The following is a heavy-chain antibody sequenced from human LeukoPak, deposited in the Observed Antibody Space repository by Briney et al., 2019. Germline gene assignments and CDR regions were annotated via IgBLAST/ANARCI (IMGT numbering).Heavy chain of an antibody. CDR1: GFTFSSYA. CDR3: ARGGRSNWFDP. CDR2: ISGSGGST. Sequence: GGSLRLSCAASGFTFSSYAMNWVRQAPGKGLEWVSAISGSGGSTYYADSVKGRFTISRDNSKNTLYLQLNSLRAEDTAVYYCARGGRSNWFDPWGQGTLVTVSS. J-gene: IGHJ5*02. V-gene: IGHV3-23*01.